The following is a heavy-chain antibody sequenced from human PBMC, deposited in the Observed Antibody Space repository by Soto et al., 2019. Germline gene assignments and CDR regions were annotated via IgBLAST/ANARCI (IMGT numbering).Heavy chain of an antibody. V-gene: IGHV2-5*02. CDR3: AHRRLNDDYIYWFDP. Sequence: QITLKESGPTLVKPTQTLTLTCTFSGFSLSTTGVGVGWIRQPPGQALEWLALISWDDDKRYSPSLRSRLTITKDTSKNQVVLTMTNMDPVDTATYCGAHRRLNDDYIYWFDPWGQGTQVTVSS. J-gene: IGHJ5*02. D-gene: IGHD4-17*01. CDR2: ISWDDDK. CDR1: GFSLSTTGVG.